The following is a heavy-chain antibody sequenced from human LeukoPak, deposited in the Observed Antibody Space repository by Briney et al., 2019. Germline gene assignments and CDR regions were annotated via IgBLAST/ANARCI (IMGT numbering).Heavy chain of an antibody. Sequence: GGSLRLSCAASGFTFSSFAMSWVRQAPGKGLEWVSTISSGGGSTYYADSVRGRFTISRDNSKNTVFLQMNSLRAEDTAVYYCAKDIYGDYEYYLDYWGQGTLVTVSP. CDR1: GFTFSSFA. CDR3: AKDIYGDYEYYLDY. V-gene: IGHV3-23*01. D-gene: IGHD4-17*01. J-gene: IGHJ4*02. CDR2: ISSGGGST.